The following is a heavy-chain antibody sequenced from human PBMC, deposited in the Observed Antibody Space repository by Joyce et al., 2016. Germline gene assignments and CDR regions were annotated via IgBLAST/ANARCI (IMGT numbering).Heavy chain of an antibody. V-gene: IGHV3-7*01. CDR2: IKQDGSAV. Sequence: GSARLYCADAGFNFRGNSVRWRRQVPGGGLEWVANIKQDGSAVYYLDSVKGRFTVSRDNARSVVHLQMVSLRVEDTALYYCARGKAFDVWGQGTMVTVSS. CDR1: GFNFRGNS. CDR3: ARGKAFDV. J-gene: IGHJ3*01.